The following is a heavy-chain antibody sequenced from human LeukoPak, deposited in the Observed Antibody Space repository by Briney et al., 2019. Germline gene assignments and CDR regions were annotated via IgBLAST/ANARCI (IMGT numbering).Heavy chain of an antibody. CDR1: GFTFSTYS. CDR2: ISSSSSYI. D-gene: IGHD3-3*01. V-gene: IGHV3-21*01. Sequence: GGSLRLSCAASGFTFSTYSMNWVRQAPGKRLEWVSSISSSSSYIYYADSVKGRFTISRDNAKNSLYLQMNSLRAEDTAVHYCAKWDSSGFWSGYTYYFDYWGQGTLVTVSS. CDR3: AKWDSSGFWSGYTYYFDY. J-gene: IGHJ4*02.